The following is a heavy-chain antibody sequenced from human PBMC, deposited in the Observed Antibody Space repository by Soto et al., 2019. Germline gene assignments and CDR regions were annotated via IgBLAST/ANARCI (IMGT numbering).Heavy chain of an antibody. CDR2: IYYSGST. Sequence: PSETLSLTCTVSGGSISSGDYYWSWIRQPPGKGLEWIGYIYYSGSTYYNPSLKSRVTISVDTSKNQFSLKLSSVTAADTAVYYYARVEDFWSGYNYFDYWGQGTLVTVSS. CDR1: GGSISSGDYY. CDR3: ARVEDFWSGYNYFDY. V-gene: IGHV4-30-4*01. J-gene: IGHJ4*02. D-gene: IGHD3-3*01.